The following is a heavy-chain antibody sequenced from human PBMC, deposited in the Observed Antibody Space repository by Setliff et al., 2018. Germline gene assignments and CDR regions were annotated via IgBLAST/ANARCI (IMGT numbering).Heavy chain of an antibody. CDR1: GGSISSYY. CDR3: ARVRWELYFDY. Sequence: SETLSLTCTVSGGSISSYYWSWIRQPPGKGLEWIGYIYTSGSTNYNPSLKSRVTISVDTSKNQFSLKLSSVTAADTAVYYCARVRWELYFDYWGQGTLVTVSS. V-gene: IGHV4-4*08. D-gene: IGHD1-26*01. CDR2: IYTSGST. J-gene: IGHJ4*02.